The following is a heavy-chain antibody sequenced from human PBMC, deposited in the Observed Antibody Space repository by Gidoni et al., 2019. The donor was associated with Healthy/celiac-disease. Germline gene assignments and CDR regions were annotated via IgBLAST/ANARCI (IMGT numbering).Heavy chain of an antibody. D-gene: IGHD6-19*01. CDR1: GLTFSSYS. J-gene: IGHJ6*02. CDR2: ISSSSIYI. Sequence: EVQLVESGGGLIKPGGSLRLSCSASGLTFSSYSMNWVRQAPGKGLAGVSSISSSSIYIYYADSVKGRFTISRDNAKNSLCLQMNSLRAEDTAVYYCARLGIAVAGTYYYYYGMDVWGQGTTVTVSS. CDR3: ARLGIAVAGTYYYYYGMDV. V-gene: IGHV3-21*01.